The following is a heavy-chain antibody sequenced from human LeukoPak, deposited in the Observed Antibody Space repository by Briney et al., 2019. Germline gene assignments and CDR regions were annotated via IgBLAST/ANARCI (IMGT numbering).Heavy chain of an antibody. CDR3: ARSRGQWLRTVDY. CDR2: IWYDGSNK. D-gene: IGHD6-19*01. V-gene: IGHV3-33*01. Sequence: GGSLRLSCAASRFTFSSYGMHWVRQAPGKGLEWVALIWYDGSNKFYADSVKGRFTISRDNSKNTLYLQMNSLRADDTAVYYCARSRGQWLRTVDYWGQGTLVTVSS. J-gene: IGHJ4*02. CDR1: RFTFSSYG.